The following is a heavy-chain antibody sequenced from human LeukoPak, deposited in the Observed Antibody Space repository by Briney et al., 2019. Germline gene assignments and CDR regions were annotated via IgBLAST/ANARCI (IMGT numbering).Heavy chain of an antibody. CDR2: IYHSGST. CDR3: ARLVTYYYDSSGYYLFDY. D-gene: IGHD3-22*01. V-gene: IGHV4-4*02. CDR1: GGSISSSNW. Sequence: PSETLSLTCAVSGGSISSSNWWSWVRQPPGKGLEWIGEIYHSGSTNYNPSLKSRVTISVDKSKNQFSLKLSSVTAADTAVYYCARLVTYYYDSSGYYLFDYWGQGTLVTVSS. J-gene: IGHJ4*02.